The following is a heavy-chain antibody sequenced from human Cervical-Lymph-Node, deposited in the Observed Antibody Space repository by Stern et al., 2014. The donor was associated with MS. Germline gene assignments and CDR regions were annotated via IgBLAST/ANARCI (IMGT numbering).Heavy chain of an antibody. CDR2: IIPIFDAP. Sequence: VQLVESGAEGKKVGSSVKVSCKASGGTLSSHAISWVRQAPGQGLEWMGGIIPIFDAPNYAQKFQGRVRITSDESTNTAHMELSSLRSEDTAVYYCASGAHGMDVWGQGTAVTVSS. J-gene: IGHJ6*02. D-gene: IGHD3-10*01. V-gene: IGHV1-69*01. CDR1: GGTLSSHA. CDR3: ASGAHGMDV.